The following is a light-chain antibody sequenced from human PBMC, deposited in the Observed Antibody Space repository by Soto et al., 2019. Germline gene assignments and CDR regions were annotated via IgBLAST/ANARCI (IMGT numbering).Light chain of an antibody. CDR1: QSVGSS. CDR2: GAS. Sequence: EIVMTQSPATLSVSPGERATLSCRASQSVGSSLVWYQQKSGQAPRLLIHGASTRATGIPARFSGSGSGTEFTLTISSLQSEDFATYYCQQFNDYPITFGQGTRRRL. CDR3: QQFNDYPIT. V-gene: IGKV3-15*01. J-gene: IGKJ5*01.